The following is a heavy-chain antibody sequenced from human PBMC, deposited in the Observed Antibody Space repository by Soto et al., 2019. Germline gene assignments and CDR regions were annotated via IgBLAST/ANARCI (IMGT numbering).Heavy chain of an antibody. CDR2: ILVDGRT. Sequence: PGGSLRLSCAASGFPCGSYDMTWVCQAPGKGLEWVSTILVDGRTFYVDSVKGRFTISRDNSRNTVYLQMNSLTAGDTALYYCAKATATGGGAFDFCGQGTMVTVSS. J-gene: IGHJ3*01. V-gene: IGHV3-23*01. CDR3: AKATATGGGAFDF. CDR1: GFPCGSYD. D-gene: IGHD1-1*01.